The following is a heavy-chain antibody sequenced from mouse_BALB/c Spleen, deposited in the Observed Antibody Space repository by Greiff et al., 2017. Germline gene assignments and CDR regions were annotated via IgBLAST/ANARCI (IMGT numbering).Heavy chain of an antibody. CDR1: GYTFTSYW. Sequence: QVQLKQPGAELVRPGASVKLSCKASGYTFTSYWINWVKQRPGQGLEWIGNIYPSDSYTNYNQKFKDKATLTVDKSSSTAYMQLSSPTSEDSAVYYCTRGVHAMDYWGQGTSVTVSS. V-gene: IGHV1-69*02. CDR2: IYPSDSYT. CDR3: TRGVHAMDY. J-gene: IGHJ4*01. D-gene: IGHD2-14*01.